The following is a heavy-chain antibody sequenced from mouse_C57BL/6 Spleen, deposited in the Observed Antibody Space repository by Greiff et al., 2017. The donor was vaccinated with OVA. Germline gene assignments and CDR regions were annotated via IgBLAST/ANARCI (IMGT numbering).Heavy chain of an antibody. CDR3: ARCGSSHWYFDV. CDR2: IYPGSGST. CDR1: GYTFTSYW. V-gene: IGHV1-55*01. Sequence: VQLQQPGAELVKPGASVKMSCKASGYTFTSYWITWVKQRPGQGLEWIGDIYPGSGSTNYNEKFKSKATLTVDTSSSTAYMQLRSLTSEDTAVYYCARCGSSHWYFDVWGTGTTVTVSS. D-gene: IGHD1-1*01. J-gene: IGHJ1*03.